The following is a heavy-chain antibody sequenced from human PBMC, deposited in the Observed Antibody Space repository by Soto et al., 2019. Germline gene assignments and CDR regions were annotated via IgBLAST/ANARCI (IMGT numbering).Heavy chain of an antibody. CDR1: GGSISSYY. CDR2: IYYSGST. V-gene: IGHV4-59*08. J-gene: IGHJ5*02. CDR3: ARMRQDTAMVTVLGWFDP. D-gene: IGHD5-18*01. Sequence: QVQLQESGPGLVKPSETLSLTCTVSGGSISSYYWSWIRQPPGKGLEWIGYIYYSGSTNYNPSLKSRVTLSVDTSKNQFSLKLSSVTAADTAVYYCARMRQDTAMVTVLGWFDPWGQGTLVTVSS.